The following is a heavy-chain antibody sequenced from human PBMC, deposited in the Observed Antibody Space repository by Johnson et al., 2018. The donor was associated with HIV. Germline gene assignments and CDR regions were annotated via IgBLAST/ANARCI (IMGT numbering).Heavy chain of an antibody. CDR2: ISYDGNEK. CDR3: ARRGGTGYSEPIDF. J-gene: IGHJ3*01. V-gene: IGHV3-30-3*01. CDR1: GFTFSSYA. D-gene: IGHD2-15*01. Sequence: VQLLESGGGVVQPGRSLRLSCAASGFTFSSYAIHWVRQAPGKGLEWVALISYDGNEKYYADSVKGRFTISRDNSKNTLFLQMNSLRAEDTAIYYCARRGGTGYSEPIDFWGQGTMVTVSS.